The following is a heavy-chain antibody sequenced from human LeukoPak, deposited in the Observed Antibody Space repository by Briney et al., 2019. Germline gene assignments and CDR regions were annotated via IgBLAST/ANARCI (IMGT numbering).Heavy chain of an antibody. CDR1: GGTISWFY. D-gene: IGHD4-17*01. Sequence: PSETLSLTCTVSGGTISWFYWSWIRQSPGRGLEWIAYIHYSGTINYNPSLKSRVTISLDTSKNQFSLKVSPVTAADTAVYYCVKGLPSDYGAFDLWGQGTVVTVSS. CDR2: IHYSGTI. CDR3: VKGLPSDYGAFDL. J-gene: IGHJ3*01. V-gene: IGHV4-59*01.